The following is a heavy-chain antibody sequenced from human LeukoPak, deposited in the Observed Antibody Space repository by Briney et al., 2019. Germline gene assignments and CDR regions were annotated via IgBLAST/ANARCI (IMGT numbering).Heavy chain of an antibody. CDR3: ARGRSPDY. CDR2: IYTRGGT. D-gene: IGHD1-14*01. J-gene: IGHJ4*02. CDR1: GDSISDYY. Sequence: SETLSLTCTVSGDSISDYYWNWIRQPAGKGLEWIGRIYTRGGTTYNPSLNSRVTMSLDTSKTQFSLRLTSVTAADTAVYYCARGRSPDYWGQGTLVTVSS. V-gene: IGHV4-4*07.